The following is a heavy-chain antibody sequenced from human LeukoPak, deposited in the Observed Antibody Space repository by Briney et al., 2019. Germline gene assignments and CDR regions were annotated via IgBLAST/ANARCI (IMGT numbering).Heavy chain of an antibody. V-gene: IGHV3-21*01. J-gene: IGHJ4*02. D-gene: IGHD3-10*01. CDR1: GFTFSSYS. Sequence: GGSLRLSCAASGFTFSSYSMNWVRQAPGKGLEWVSSISSSSSYIYYADSVKGRFTISRDNAKNSLCLQMNSLRAEDTAVYYCARDSNLHYYGSGSMGYWGQGTLVTVSS. CDR3: ARDSNLHYYGSGSMGY. CDR2: ISSSSSYI.